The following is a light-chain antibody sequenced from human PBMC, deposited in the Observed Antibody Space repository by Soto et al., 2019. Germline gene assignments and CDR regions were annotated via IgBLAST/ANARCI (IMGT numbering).Light chain of an antibody. J-gene: IGKJ1*01. CDR1: QSVSTY. CDR3: QQRSSWPRT. V-gene: IGKV3-11*01. Sequence: EIVLTQSPATLSLSPGERATLSCRASQSVSTYLAWYQQKPGQAPRLLIYGAFNRATGIPARFSGSGSGTDFTLTVSSLEPEDFAVYYCQQRSSWPRTFGQGTKVEIK. CDR2: GAF.